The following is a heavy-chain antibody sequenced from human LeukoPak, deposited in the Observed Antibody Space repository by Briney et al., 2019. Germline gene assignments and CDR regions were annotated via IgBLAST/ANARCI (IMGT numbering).Heavy chain of an antibody. J-gene: IGHJ5*02. Sequence: PSETLSLTCTVSGGSISGSSYFWGWIRQPRGRGLEGIGSVYYSGSTYYNPSLKSRVTISVDTFKNHFSLKLSSVTASDTAVYYCARHLWSGFFIVGGPGAFDPWGQGTLVTVSS. CDR2: VYYSGST. D-gene: IGHD3-3*01. CDR1: GGSISGSSYF. V-gene: IGHV4-39*01. CDR3: ARHLWSGFFIVGGPGAFDP.